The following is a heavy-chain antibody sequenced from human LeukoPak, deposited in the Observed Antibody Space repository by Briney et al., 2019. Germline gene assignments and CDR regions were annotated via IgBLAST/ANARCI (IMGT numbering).Heavy chain of an antibody. D-gene: IGHD2-15*01. Sequence: SQTLSLTCTVSGGSISSGDYYWSWIRQPPGKGLEWIGYIYYSGSTDYNPSLKSRVTISVDTSKNQFSLKLNSVTAADTAVYYCARRARYCNGDSCYSTAFDVWGQGTMVTVSS. CDR2: IYYSGST. CDR1: GGSISSGDYY. J-gene: IGHJ3*01. V-gene: IGHV4-30-4*01. CDR3: ARRARYCNGDSCYSTAFDV.